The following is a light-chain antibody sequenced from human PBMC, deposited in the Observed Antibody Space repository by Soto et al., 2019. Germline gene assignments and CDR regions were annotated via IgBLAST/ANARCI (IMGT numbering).Light chain of an antibody. V-gene: IGKV3-15*01. CDR1: QSMGSN. CDR2: GAS. J-gene: IGKJ1*01. CDR3: QQYHNWPRT. Sequence: EIVMTQSPASLSVSPGERATLSCRASQSMGSNLAWYQQKPGQAPRLLIYGASTRATGIPARFSVSVSGTEFTLTITSLQSEELAVYYGQQYHNWPRTFGQGTKVDIK.